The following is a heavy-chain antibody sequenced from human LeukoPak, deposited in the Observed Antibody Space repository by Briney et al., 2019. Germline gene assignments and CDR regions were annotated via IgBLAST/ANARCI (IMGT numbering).Heavy chain of an antibody. V-gene: IGHV1-46*01. CDR3: ARDYYYGSSGSRFDP. CDR1: GYTFTSYY. Sequence: VSVKVSCKASGYTFTSYYIHWVRQAPGQGLEWMGIINPSGGSTSYAQKFQGRVTMTRDTSTSTVYMYLSSLRSEDTAVYYCARDYYYGSSGSRFDPWGQGTLVTVSS. CDR2: INPSGGST. J-gene: IGHJ5*02. D-gene: IGHD3-22*01.